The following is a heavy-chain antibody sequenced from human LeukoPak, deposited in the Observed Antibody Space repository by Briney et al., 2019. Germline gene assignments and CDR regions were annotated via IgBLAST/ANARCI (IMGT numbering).Heavy chain of an antibody. Sequence: PGGSLRLSCAASGFTFSNHGMNWVRQAPGKGLEWVSGISPSGDITYYADSVKGRFTISRDNSKNTLFLHMNSLRAEDTAVYYCNVRWGPNSDYWGQGTLVTVSS. J-gene: IGHJ4*02. CDR1: GFTFSNHG. V-gene: IGHV3-23*01. D-gene: IGHD7-27*01. CDR3: NVRWGPNSDY. CDR2: ISPSGDIT.